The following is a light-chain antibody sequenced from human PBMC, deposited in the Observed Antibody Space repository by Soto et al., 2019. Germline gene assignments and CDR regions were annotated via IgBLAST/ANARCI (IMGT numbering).Light chain of an antibody. CDR2: HDS. CDR1: NIGSKS. CDR3: HVWDSSSDHVV. J-gene: IGLJ2*01. V-gene: IGLV3-21*04. Sequence: SYELTQPPSVSVAPGKTAKITCWGNNIGSKSVHWYQQKPGQAPVLVIYHDSARPSGIPERFSGSNSGNTATLTISRVEAGXXXDYYCHVWDSSSDHVVFGGGTKLTVX.